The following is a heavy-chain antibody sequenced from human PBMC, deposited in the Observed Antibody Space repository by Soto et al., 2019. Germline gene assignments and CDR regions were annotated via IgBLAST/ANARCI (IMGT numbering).Heavy chain of an antibody. V-gene: IGHV4-61*01. CDR2: IYYSGST. J-gene: IGHJ4*02. CDR3: ARANWYSEY. Sequence: PSETLSLTCTVSGGSIDSGLYYWTWIRQPPGKGLQWIGYIYYSGSTNYNPSLKSRVTMSVDTSKNQFSLNLTSLTAADTAIYYCARANWYSEYWGQRTLVTVSS. CDR1: GGSIDSGLYY. D-gene: IGHD7-27*01.